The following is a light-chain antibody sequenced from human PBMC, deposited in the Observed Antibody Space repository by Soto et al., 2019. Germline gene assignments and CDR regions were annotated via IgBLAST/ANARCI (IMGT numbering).Light chain of an antibody. Sequence: EILMTQSPATLSVSPGARVPLSCRAGQGVTTNFAWYQQKSGQSPRLLIYDVSSRATGVPSRFSGTGSGTDFTLTISSLEPEDFAVYYCQQRSNWPITFGQGTRLEIK. CDR2: DVS. CDR3: QQRSNWPIT. J-gene: IGKJ5*01. CDR1: QGVTTN. V-gene: IGKV3D-11*01.